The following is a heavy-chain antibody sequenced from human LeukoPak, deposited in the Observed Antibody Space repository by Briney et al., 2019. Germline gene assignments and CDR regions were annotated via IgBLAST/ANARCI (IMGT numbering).Heavy chain of an antibody. CDR2: ISGSGGST. J-gene: IGHJ4*02. CDR3: AYNHPLYDFWSGYVDFDY. D-gene: IGHD3-3*01. Sequence: PGGSLRLSCAASGFTFSSYAMSWVRQAPGKGLEWVSAISGSGGSTYYADSVKGRFTISRDNSKNTLYLQMNSLRAEDTAVNYCAYNHPLYDFWSGYVDFDYWGQGALVTVSS. CDR1: GFTFSSYA. V-gene: IGHV3-23*01.